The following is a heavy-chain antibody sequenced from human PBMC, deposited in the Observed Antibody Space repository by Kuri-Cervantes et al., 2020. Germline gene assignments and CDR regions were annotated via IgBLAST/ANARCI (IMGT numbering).Heavy chain of an antibody. CDR3: ARALSPHDTAWGYMDV. J-gene: IGHJ6*03. CDR1: GGTFSSYA. Sequence: SVKVSCKASGGTFSSYAISWVRQAPGQGLEWMGGIIPIFGTANYAQKFQGRVTITADKSTSTAYMELSSLRSEDTAVYYCARALSPHDTAWGYMDVWGKGTTVTVSS. CDR2: IIPIFGTA. V-gene: IGHV1-69*06. D-gene: IGHD5-18*01.